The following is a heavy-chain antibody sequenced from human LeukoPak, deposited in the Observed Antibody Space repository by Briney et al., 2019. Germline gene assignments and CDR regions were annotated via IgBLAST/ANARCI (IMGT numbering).Heavy chain of an antibody. CDR1: GFTFSSCG. CDR2: IYSRGDT. CDR3: AELGITMIGGV. J-gene: IGHJ6*04. V-gene: IGHV3-NL1*01. D-gene: IGHD3-10*02. Sequence: GGSLRLSCAASGFTFSSCGMHWVRQAPGKGLEWVSLIYSRGDTKYADSVKGRFTISRDNAKNSLYLQMNSLRAEDTAVYYCAELGITMIGGVWGKGTTVTISS.